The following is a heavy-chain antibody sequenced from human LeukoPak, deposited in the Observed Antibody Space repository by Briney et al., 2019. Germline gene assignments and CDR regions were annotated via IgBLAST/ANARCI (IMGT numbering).Heavy chain of an antibody. Sequence: GGSLRLSCAASGFTFSSYGMHWVRQAPGKGLEWVAVIWYGGSNKYYADSVKGRFTISRDNSKNTLYLQMNSLRAEDTAVYYCAKDRYPYYYDSSGYYSHWGQGTLVTVSS. CDR3: AKDRYPYYYDSSGYYSH. V-gene: IGHV3-30*02. CDR1: GFTFSSYG. J-gene: IGHJ4*02. D-gene: IGHD3-22*01. CDR2: IWYGGSNK.